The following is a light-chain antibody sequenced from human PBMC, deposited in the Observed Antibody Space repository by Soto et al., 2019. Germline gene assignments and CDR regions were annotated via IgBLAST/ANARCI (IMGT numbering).Light chain of an antibody. CDR3: QQRSNWPALT. V-gene: IGKV3-11*01. Sequence: EIVLTQSPGTLSLSPGERATLSCRASQSISTYLAWYQQKPGQGPRLLIYDASNRATGIPARFSGSGSGTDFPLTISRLEPEDFAVYYCQQRSNWPALTFGGGTKVEIK. J-gene: IGKJ4*01. CDR1: QSISTY. CDR2: DAS.